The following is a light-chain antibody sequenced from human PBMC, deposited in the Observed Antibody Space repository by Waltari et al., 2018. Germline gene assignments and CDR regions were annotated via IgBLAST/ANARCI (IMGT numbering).Light chain of an antibody. CDR1: QSVLYSSNNKNY. CDR3: QQYYSTPYT. Sequence: DIVMTQSQDSLAVSLGERATINCKSSQSVLYSSNNKNYLAWYQQKPGQPPKLLIYWVSIRESGVPDRFSGSGSGTDFTLTISSLQAEDVAVYYCQQYYSTPYTFGQGTKLEIK. CDR2: WVS. V-gene: IGKV4-1*01. J-gene: IGKJ2*01.